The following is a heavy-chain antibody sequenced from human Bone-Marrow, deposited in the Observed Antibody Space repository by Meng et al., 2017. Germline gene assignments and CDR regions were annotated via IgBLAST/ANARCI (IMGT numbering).Heavy chain of an antibody. CDR1: GYTFTSYG. J-gene: IGHJ5*02. Sequence: SVKVSCKASGYTFTSYGISWVRQAPGQGLEWMGWISAYNGNTNYAQKLQGRVTMTTDTSTSTAYMELRSLRSDDTAVYYCARDSAPEYCSGGSCYFGWFDPWGQGTLVTVSS. CDR2: ISAYNGNT. D-gene: IGHD2-15*01. CDR3: ARDSAPEYCSGGSCYFGWFDP. V-gene: IGHV1-18*01.